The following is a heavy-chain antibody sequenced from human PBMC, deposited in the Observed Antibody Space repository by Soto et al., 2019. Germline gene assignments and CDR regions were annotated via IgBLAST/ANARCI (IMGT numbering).Heavy chain of an antibody. CDR3: ARDKDRLQLGGNYYYIMDV. CDR2: IMTIFGTP. V-gene: IGHV1-69*12. J-gene: IGHJ6*02. CDR1: GDTFSSYA. Sequence: QVQLVQSGAEVKKPGSSVKVSCKASGDTFSSYAISWVRQVPGQGLEWMGGIMTIFGTPDYAQNFQGRVTITADESTSTAYMELSSLRSEDTGVYYCARDKDRLQLGGNYYYIMDVWGQGTTVTVSS. D-gene: IGHD5-12*01.